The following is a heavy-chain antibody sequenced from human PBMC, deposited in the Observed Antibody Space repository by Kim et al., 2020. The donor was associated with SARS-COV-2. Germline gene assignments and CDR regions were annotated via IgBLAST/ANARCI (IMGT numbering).Heavy chain of an antibody. J-gene: IGHJ6*03. CDR3: ARVRKVAAGSFYYYYYYMDV. CDR1: GGSFSGYY. D-gene: IGHD6-25*01. CDR2: INHSGST. V-gene: IGHV4-34*01. Sequence: SETLSLTCAVYGGSFSGYYWSWIRQPPGKGLEWIGEINHSGSTNYNPSLKSRVTISVDTSKNQFSLKLSSVTAADTTVYYCARVRKVAAGSFYYYYYYMDVWGKGTTVTVSS.